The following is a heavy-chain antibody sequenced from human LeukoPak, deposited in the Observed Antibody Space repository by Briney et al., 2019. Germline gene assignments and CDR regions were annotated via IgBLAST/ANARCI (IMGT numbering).Heavy chain of an antibody. J-gene: IGHJ4*02. V-gene: IGHV3-23*01. CDR1: GFTFSSYG. Sequence: GGSLRLSCAASGFTFSSYGMSWVRQAPGKGLEWVSAISVSGGSTYYTDSVKGRFTISRDNSKNTLYLQMNSLRAEDTAVYYCAKGAVYDSSGYYLHWGQGTLVTVSS. CDR2: ISVSGGST. D-gene: IGHD3-22*01. CDR3: AKGAVYDSSGYYLH.